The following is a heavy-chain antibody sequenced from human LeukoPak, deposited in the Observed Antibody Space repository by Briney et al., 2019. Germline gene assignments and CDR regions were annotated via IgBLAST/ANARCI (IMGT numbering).Heavy chain of an antibody. D-gene: IGHD2-15*01. Sequence: ASVKVSCKASGYTFTGYYMHWVRQAPGQGLEWMGWINPNSGGTNYAQKFQGRVTMTRDTSISTAYMELSRLRSEDTAVYYCARRPGRSPDAFDIWGQGTMVTVSS. J-gene: IGHJ3*02. V-gene: IGHV1-2*02. CDR3: ARRPGRSPDAFDI. CDR2: INPNSGGT. CDR1: GYTFTGYY.